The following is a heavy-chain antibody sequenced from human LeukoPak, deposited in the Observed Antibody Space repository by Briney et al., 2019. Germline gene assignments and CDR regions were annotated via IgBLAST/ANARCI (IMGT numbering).Heavy chain of an antibody. CDR3: ARRPDSSGWSFDY. Sequence: PSETLSLTCTVSGDSISSSTYYWGWIRQPPGKGLEWIGSIYYSGSPYYNPSLRSRVTISVDTSKSRFSLKLSSVTAADTAVYYCARRPDSSGWSFDYWGQGTLVTVSS. CDR1: GDSISSSTYY. D-gene: IGHD6-19*01. V-gene: IGHV4-39*01. CDR2: IYYSGSP. J-gene: IGHJ4*02.